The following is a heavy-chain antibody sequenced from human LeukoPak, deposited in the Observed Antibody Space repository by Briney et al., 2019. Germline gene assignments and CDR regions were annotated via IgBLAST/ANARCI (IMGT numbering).Heavy chain of an antibody. Sequence: PGGTLRLSCAASGFTFSSYGMSWVRQAPGKGLEWVSVIYSGGSTYYADSVKGRFTISRDNSKNTLYLQMNSLRAEDTAVYYCARDRASWGAFDIWGQGTMVTVSS. CDR1: GFTFSSYG. CDR2: IYSGGST. J-gene: IGHJ3*02. V-gene: IGHV3-53*01. D-gene: IGHD3-16*01. CDR3: ARDRASWGAFDI.